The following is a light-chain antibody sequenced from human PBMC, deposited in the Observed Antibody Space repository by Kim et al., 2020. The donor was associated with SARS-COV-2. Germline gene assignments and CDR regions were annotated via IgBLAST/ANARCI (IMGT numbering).Light chain of an antibody. Sequence: GQSVTISCTGTRSDIGCYDFVSWYQQHPGKAPKLIIYEVTKRPSGVPDRFSGSRSGNTASLTVSGLQTDDEADYYCCSYAGRNIGVFGGGTQLTVL. CDR1: RSDIGCYDF. J-gene: IGLJ3*02. CDR2: EVT. CDR3: CSYAGRNIGV. V-gene: IGLV2-8*01.